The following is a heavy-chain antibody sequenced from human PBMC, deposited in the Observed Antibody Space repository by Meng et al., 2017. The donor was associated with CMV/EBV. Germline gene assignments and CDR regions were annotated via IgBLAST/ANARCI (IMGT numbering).Heavy chain of an antibody. CDR1: GGTFSSNT. V-gene: IGHV1-2*02. CDR3: ARDEKVRVRGVTYYYYYGMDV. J-gene: IGHJ6*02. D-gene: IGHD3-10*01. Sequence: ASVKVSCKASGGTFSSNTITWVRQAPGQGLEWMGWINPNSGGTNYAQKFQGRVTMTRDTSISTAYMELSRLRSDDTAVYYCARDEKVRVRGVTYYYYYGMDVWGQGTTVTVSS. CDR2: INPNSGGT.